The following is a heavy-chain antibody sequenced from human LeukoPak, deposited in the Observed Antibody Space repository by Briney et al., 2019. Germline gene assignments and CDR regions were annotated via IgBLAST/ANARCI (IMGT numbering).Heavy chain of an antibody. J-gene: IGHJ4*02. V-gene: IGHV3-11*01. CDR3: ARDYLHYYDSSGYSY. D-gene: IGHD3-22*01. Sequence: GGSLRLSCAASGFTFSDYYMSWIRQAPGMGLEWVSYISSSGSTIYYADSVKGRFTISRDNTKNSLYLQMNSLRAEDTAVYYCARDYLHYYDSSGYSYWGQGTLDTVSS. CDR2: ISSSGSTI. CDR1: GFTFSDYY.